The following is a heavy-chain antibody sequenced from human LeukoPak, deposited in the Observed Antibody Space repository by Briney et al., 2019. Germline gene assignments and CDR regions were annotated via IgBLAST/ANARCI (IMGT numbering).Heavy chain of an antibody. CDR2: IKQDGSEN. V-gene: IGHV3-7*01. J-gene: IGHJ5*01. D-gene: IGHD4-17*01. CDR1: GFTLSSYE. Sequence: PGGSLRLSCTASGFTLSSYEVSWIRQAPGKGLEWVANIKQDGSENYYVDSVKGRFTISRDNAKNSLYLQMNSLRAEDTAVYYCARDLWSPGDYAPPSDSWGQGTLVIVSS. CDR3: ARDLWSPGDYAPPSDS.